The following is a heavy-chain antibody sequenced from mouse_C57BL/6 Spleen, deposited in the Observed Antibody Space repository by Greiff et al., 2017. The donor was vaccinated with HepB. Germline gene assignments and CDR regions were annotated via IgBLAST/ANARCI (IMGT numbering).Heavy chain of an antibody. CDR3: ARKSNGAMDY. CDR2: ISYDGSN. V-gene: IGHV3-6*01. Sequence: EVQRVESGPGLVKPSQSLSLTCSVTGYSITSGYYWNWIRQFPGNKLEWMGYISYDGSNNYNPSLKNRISITRDTSKNQFFLKLNSVTTEDTATYYCARKSNGAMDYWGQGTSVTVSS. CDR1: GYSITSGYY. J-gene: IGHJ4*01. D-gene: IGHD2-5*01.